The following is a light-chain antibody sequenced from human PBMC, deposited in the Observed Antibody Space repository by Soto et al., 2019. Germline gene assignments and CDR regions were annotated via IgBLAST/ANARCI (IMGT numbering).Light chain of an antibody. J-gene: IGKJ2*01. CDR2: AAS. Sequence: DIQMTQSPSSLSASVRDRVTITCRASQSISSYLNWYQQKPGKAPKLLIYAASNSQSGVPSRFSGSGSGTDFTLSISSLQPEDFATYYCQQSYSAPYTFGPGTELEIK. CDR3: QQSYSAPYT. V-gene: IGKV1-39*01. CDR1: QSISSY.